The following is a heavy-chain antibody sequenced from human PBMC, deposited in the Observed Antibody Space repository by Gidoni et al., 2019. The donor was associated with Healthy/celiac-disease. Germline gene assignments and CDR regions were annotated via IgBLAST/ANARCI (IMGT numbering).Heavy chain of an antibody. V-gene: IGHV5-51*03. CDR1: GYSFTRHW. CDR2: ISPGDSDT. J-gene: IGHJ4*02. D-gene: IGHD4-17*01. CDR3: ARLGGSSDYGESYAYFDY. Sequence: EVQLVQSGAEVRKPGESLRISCKGSGYSFTRHWSGWVRQMPGEGVEWLGIISPGDSDTRYSPAFQGQVAMSADKSISTAYLRWSSVKAADNAMYYCARLGGSSDYGESYAYFDYWGQGTLVTVSS.